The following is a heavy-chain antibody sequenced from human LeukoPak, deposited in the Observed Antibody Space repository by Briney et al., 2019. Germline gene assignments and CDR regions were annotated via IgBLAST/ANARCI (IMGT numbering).Heavy chain of an antibody. J-gene: IGHJ6*02. CDR2: INTFTGDT. CDR3: ARYYWARSGSLYENYALDV. V-gene: IGHV1-18*01. Sequence: ASVKVSCKTSGYTFGSYGITWARQAPGQGLEWLGRINTFTGDTNYEQKLQDRVTMTTDTSTTTAYMELRSLRSDDTAVYYCARYYWARSGSLYENYALDVWGQGTTVTVSS. D-gene: IGHD3-10*01. CDR1: GYTFGSYG.